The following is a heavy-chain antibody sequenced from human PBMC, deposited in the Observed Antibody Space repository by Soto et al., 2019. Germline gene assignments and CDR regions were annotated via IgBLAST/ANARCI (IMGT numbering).Heavy chain of an antibody. CDR1: GFTFSSYW. CDR3: VRTSLVVAAATREDY. D-gene: IGHD2-15*01. CDR2: INSDGSST. J-gene: IGHJ4*02. Sequence: EVQLVESGGGLVQPGGSLRLSCTTSGFTFSSYWMHWVRPAPGTGLVWVSRINSDGSSTSYADSVKGRFTISTYNTKNTLYLQMNRLRAEDTAVYYCVRTSLVVAAATREDYWGQGTLVTVSS. V-gene: IGHV3-74*01.